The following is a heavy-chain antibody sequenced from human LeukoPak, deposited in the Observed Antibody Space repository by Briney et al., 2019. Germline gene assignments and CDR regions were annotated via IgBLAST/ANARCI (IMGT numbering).Heavy chain of an antibody. CDR3: AKDRPASHGSGSFGDY. D-gene: IGHD3-10*01. J-gene: IGHJ4*02. CDR2: ISGSGTGT. Sequence: GGSLRLSCAASGFTFSTYGMSWVRQAPGKGLEWVSAISGSGTGTYYEDSVKGRFTISRDNSKSTMYLQMNSLRLEDTAVYYCAKDRPASHGSGSFGDYWGQGTQVTVST. CDR1: GFTFSTYG. V-gene: IGHV3-23*01.